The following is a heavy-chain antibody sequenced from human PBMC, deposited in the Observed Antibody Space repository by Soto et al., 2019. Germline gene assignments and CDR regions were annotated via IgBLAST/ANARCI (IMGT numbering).Heavy chain of an antibody. CDR2: IYYSGST. D-gene: IGHD4-17*01. Sequence: QVQLQESGPGLVKPSQTLSLTCTVSGGSISSGGYYWSWIRQHPGKGLEWIGYIYYSGSTYYNPSRKSRVTISVDTSKNQFSLKLSSVTAADTAVYYCAGRLHGDYPSWFDPWGQGTLVTVSS. V-gene: IGHV4-31*03. J-gene: IGHJ5*02. CDR3: AGRLHGDYPSWFDP. CDR1: GGSISSGGYY.